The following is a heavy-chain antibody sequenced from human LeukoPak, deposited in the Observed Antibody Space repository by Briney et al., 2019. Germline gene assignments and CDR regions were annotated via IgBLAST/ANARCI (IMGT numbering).Heavy chain of an antibody. V-gene: IGHV4-39*01. J-gene: IGHJ4*02. CDR1: GGSISSSSSY. Sequence: PSETLSLTCSVSGGSISSSSSYWGWIRRPPGKGPEWIATIHYSGGTNYNPSLKSRVTISVDASKNQFSLKLSSVTAADTAVYYCARHTSGSSLDYWGQGILVTVSS. D-gene: IGHD6-6*01. CDR2: IHYSGGT. CDR3: ARHTSGSSLDY.